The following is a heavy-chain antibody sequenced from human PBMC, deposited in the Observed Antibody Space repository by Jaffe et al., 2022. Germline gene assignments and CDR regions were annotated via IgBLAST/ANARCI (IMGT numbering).Heavy chain of an antibody. D-gene: IGHD4-17*01. CDR2: IYYSGST. J-gene: IGHJ3*02. CDR1: GGSISSYY. V-gene: IGHV4-59*01. Sequence: QVQLQESGPGLVKPSETLSLTCTVSGGSISSYYWSWIRQPPGKGLEWIGYIYYSGSTNYNPSLKSRVTISVDTSKNQFSLKLSSVTAADTAVYYCARWNDYGDYVSAFDIWGQGTMVTVSS. CDR3: ARWNDYGDYVSAFDI.